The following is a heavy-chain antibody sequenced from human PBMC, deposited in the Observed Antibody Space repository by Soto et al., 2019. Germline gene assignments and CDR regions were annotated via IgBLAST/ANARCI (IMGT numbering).Heavy chain of an antibody. V-gene: IGHV4-59*08. D-gene: IGHD3-10*01. CDR1: GGSISSYY. Sequence: SETLSLTCTVSGGSISSYYWSWIRQPPGKGLEWIGYIYYSGSTNYNPSLKSRVTISVDTSKNQFSLKLSSVTAADTAVYYCARHVNILLWFGEIYFDYWGQGTLVTVSS. CDR2: IYYSGST. J-gene: IGHJ4*02. CDR3: ARHVNILLWFGEIYFDY.